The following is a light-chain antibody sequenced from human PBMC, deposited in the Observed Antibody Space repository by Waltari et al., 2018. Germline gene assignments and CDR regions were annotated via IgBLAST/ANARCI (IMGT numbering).Light chain of an antibody. J-gene: IGLJ2*01. V-gene: IGLV2-14*01. CDR3: SSYTSSSTLV. Sequence: QSALTQPASVSGSPGQSITISCTGTSSDVGGYNYASWYQQHPSKAPKLMIYEVSNRPSGVSNRFSGSKSGNTASLTISGLQAEDEADYYCSSYTSSSTLVFGGGTKLTVL. CDR2: EVS. CDR1: SSDVGGYNY.